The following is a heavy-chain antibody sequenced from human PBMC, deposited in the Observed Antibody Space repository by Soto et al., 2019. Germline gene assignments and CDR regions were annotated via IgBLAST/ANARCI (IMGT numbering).Heavy chain of an antibody. J-gene: IGHJ4*02. V-gene: IGHV3-21*06. CDR3: ARESEDLTSNFDY. Sequence: WSLSISCAASVFTFTRYSMNWVRQAPGKGLEWVSSISITTNYIYYGDSMKGRFTISRDNAKNSLYLEMNSLRAEDTAVYYCARESEDLTSNFDYWGQGTLVTVSS. CDR1: VFTFTRYS. CDR2: ISITTNYI.